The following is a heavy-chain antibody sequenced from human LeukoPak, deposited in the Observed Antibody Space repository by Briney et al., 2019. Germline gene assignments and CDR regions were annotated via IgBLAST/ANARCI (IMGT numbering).Heavy chain of an antibody. Sequence: KPSETLSLTCAVYGESLNSYYWSWIRQPPGKGLEWIGEIYESGSTEYNPSLKSRVTISMVPSKQQFSLSLTSVTAADTAVYYCARGAWATRLGSWGLGTPDIVSS. CDR1: GESLNSYY. V-gene: IGHV4-34*01. D-gene: IGHD2-15*01. CDR3: ARGAWATRLGS. J-gene: IGHJ4*02. CDR2: IYESGST.